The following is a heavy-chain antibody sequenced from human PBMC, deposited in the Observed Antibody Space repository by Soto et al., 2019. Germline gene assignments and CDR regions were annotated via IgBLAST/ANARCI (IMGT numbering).Heavy chain of an antibody. J-gene: IGHJ4*02. Sequence: SETLSLTCNVSGGPINSPDYYWTWIRQSPGKGLEWIGYLYSSGATQYNPSLRTPISMSLDTSKKHFSLKLSSVAAADTAVYYCARHGGPGKQIYFDYWGRGTLVTVSS. V-gene: IGHV4-30-4*01. CDR3: ARHGGPGKQIYFDY. D-gene: IGHD3-16*01. CDR2: LYSSGAT. CDR1: GGPINSPDYY.